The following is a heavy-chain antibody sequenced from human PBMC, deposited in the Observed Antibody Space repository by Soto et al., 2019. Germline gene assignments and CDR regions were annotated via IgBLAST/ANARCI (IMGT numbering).Heavy chain of an antibody. Sequence: GGSLRLSCAASGFTFSSYSMNWVRQAPGKGLEWVSYISSSSSTIYYADSVKGRFTISRDNAKNSLYLQMNSLRAEDTAVYYCARVGVVSAANDYYYMDVWGKGTTVTVSS. CDR3: ARVGVVSAANDYYYMDV. CDR2: ISSSSSTI. V-gene: IGHV3-48*01. CDR1: GFTFSSYS. D-gene: IGHD2-2*01. J-gene: IGHJ6*03.